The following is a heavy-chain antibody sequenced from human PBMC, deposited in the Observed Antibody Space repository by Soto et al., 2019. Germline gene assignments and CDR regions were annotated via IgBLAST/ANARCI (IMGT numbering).Heavy chain of an antibody. CDR1: GFTFSSYG. CDR3: ARGRRYFALGGMDV. V-gene: IGHV3-33*01. CDR2: SWYDGTNK. J-gene: IGHJ6*02. Sequence: QVQLVESGGGVVQPGRSLRLSCASSGFTFSSYGMHWVRQAPGKGLEWVAVSWYDGTNKYYTDSVKGRFTISRDDSKNTLYLQMNSLRPEDTAVYYCARGRRYFALGGMDVWGQGTTVTVSS. D-gene: IGHD3-9*01.